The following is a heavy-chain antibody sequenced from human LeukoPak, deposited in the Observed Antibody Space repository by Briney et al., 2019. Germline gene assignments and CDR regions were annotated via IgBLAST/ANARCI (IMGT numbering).Heavy chain of an antibody. CDR2: IYHTGTT. V-gene: IGHV4-30-2*01. Sequence: NPSETLSLTCAVSGASINSGDYAWNWIRQPPGRGLEWIGYIYHTGTTLYNPSLRSRVTISVDTAKNHFSLNLTSVTAADTAVYYCARDRGDGFNYPLDNGGQGILVTVSS. J-gene: IGHJ4*02. CDR1: GASINSGDYA. D-gene: IGHD3-10*01. CDR3: ARDRGDGFNYPLDN.